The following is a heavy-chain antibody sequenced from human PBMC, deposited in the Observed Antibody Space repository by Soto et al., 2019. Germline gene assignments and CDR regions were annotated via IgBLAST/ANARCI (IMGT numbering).Heavy chain of an antibody. CDR3: ARLFRGYSGYDLYYYGMDV. CDR2: IYPGDSDT. J-gene: IGHJ6*02. CDR1: GYSFTSYW. D-gene: IGHD5-12*01. Sequence: GESLKISCKGSGYSFTSYWIGWVRQMPGKGLEWMGIIYPGDSDTRYSPSFQGQVTILADKSISTAYLQWSSLKASDTAMYYCARLFRGYSGYDLYYYGMDVWGQGTTVTVSS. V-gene: IGHV5-51*01.